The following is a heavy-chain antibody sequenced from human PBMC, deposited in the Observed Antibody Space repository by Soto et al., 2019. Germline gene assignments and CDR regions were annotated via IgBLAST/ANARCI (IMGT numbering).Heavy chain of an antibody. CDR1: GXIFSNYA. D-gene: IGHD3-16*01. Sequence: GSLRLSCVASGXIFSNYAISWLRQGPGKGLEWGSAIIGSGGSTYYADSVKGRFTISRDNSNNTLYLQMNSLRVEDSACYYCVKERGGQSYADSWGQGTLVTVSS. V-gene: IGHV3-23*01. CDR2: IIGSGGST. J-gene: IGHJ4*02. CDR3: VKERGGQSYADS.